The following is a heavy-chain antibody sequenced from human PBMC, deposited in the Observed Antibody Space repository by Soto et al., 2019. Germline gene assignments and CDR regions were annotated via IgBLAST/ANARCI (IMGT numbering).Heavy chain of an antibody. Sequence: PGGCLRLSCAASGLAFSTSAMTWFRKAQGKGLEWVSSISGSGVTTYYADSVKGRFTISRDNSKNTLYLQMNSLRAEDTAVYYCAAGHYDFWSGYSHWGQGMLVTVYS. CDR2: ISGSGVTT. D-gene: IGHD3-3*01. CDR3: AAGHYDFWSGYSH. J-gene: IGHJ4*02. V-gene: IGHV3-23*01. CDR1: GLAFSTSA.